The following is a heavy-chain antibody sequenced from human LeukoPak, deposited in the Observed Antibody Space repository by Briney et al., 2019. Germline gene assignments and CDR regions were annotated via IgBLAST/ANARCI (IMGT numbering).Heavy chain of an antibody. CDR2: ISSDGNTQ. V-gene: IGHV3-30*04. CDR3: VRDLTSGARFDF. Sequence: GGSPRLSCVASGFTFTDYAFNWVRQTPGKGMEWVAIISSDGNTQSYADPLKGRFTISRDNFRDTVFLELTTLRPEDTGLYYCVRDLTSGARFDFWGPGTLVTVSS. J-gene: IGHJ4*01. D-gene: IGHD3-9*01. CDR1: GFTFTDYA.